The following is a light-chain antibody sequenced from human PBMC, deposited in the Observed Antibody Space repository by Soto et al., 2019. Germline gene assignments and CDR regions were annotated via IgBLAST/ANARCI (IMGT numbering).Light chain of an antibody. Sequence: VVLTQSPLSLPVTLGQPASISCRSSRSLVYSDGNTYLNWFQQRPGQSPRRLIYAISTRDSGVPDRVSGSGAGTDFTLKISRVEAEDVGVYYCMQGTHWPPYSFVQGTKLEIK. CDR2: AIS. CDR3: MQGTHWPPYS. V-gene: IGKV2-30*01. CDR1: RSLVYSDGNTY. J-gene: IGKJ2*03.